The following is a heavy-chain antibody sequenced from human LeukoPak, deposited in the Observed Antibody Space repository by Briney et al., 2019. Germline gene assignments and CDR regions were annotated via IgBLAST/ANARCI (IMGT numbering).Heavy chain of an antibody. Sequence: ASVKVSCKASGYTFTSYYMHWVRQAPGQGLEWMGIINPSGGSTSYAQKFQGRVTMTRDVSTSTVYMELSSLRSEDMAVYYCARRYSSGWYPDYYYYYMDVWGKGTTVTVSS. D-gene: IGHD6-19*01. CDR1: GYTFTSYY. CDR3: ARRYSSGWYPDYYYYYMDV. J-gene: IGHJ6*03. V-gene: IGHV1-46*01. CDR2: INPSGGST.